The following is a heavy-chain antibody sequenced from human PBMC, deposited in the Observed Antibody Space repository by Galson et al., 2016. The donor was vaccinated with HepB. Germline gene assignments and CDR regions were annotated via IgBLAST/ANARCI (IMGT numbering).Heavy chain of an antibody. D-gene: IGHD4-23*01. Sequence: SLRLSCAASGFTFSSYAMHWVRLAPGKGLEWVAVISYDGSNKYYADSVKGRFTISRDNSKNTLYLQMNSLRAEDTAVYYCARDGGSRRWPLDYYYGMDVWGKGTTVTVSS. V-gene: IGHV3-30-3*01. CDR1: GFTFSSYA. J-gene: IGHJ6*04. CDR2: ISYDGSNK. CDR3: ARDGGSRRWPLDYYYGMDV.